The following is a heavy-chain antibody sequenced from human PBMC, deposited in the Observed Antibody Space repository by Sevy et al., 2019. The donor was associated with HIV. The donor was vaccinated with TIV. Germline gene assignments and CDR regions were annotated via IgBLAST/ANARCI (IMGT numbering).Heavy chain of an antibody. CDR1: GFRFSRYG. D-gene: IGHD3-3*01. J-gene: IGHJ4*02. CDR3: AKDFFEGDVISNFDS. Sequence: GGSLRLSCAASGFRFSRYGIHWVRRAPGKGLEWMAGIWFDGSRQFYGESVKGRFTISRDKSKKIVDLQMNSLRVEDTAVYYCAKDFFEGDVISNFDSWGQGTLVTVSS. V-gene: IGHV3-33*03. CDR2: IWFDGSRQ.